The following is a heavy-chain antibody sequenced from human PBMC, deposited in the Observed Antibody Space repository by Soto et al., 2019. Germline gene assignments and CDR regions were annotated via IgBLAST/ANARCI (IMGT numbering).Heavy chain of an antibody. CDR1: GFTFSSYA. CDR3: GGTPSPYYYYGRDV. V-gene: IGHV3-23*01. J-gene: IGHJ6*02. Sequence: PGGSLRLSCAASGFTFSSYAMSWVRQAPGKGLEWVSAISGSGGSTYYADSVKGRFTISRDNSKNTLYLQMNSLRAEDTAVYYWGGTPSPYYYYGRDVWGQGTTVTVSS. D-gene: IGHD3-16*01. CDR2: ISGSGGST.